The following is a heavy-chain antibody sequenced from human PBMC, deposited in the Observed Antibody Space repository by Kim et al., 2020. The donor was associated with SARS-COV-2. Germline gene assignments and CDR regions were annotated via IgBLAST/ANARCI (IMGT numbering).Heavy chain of an antibody. V-gene: IGHV3-73*01. CDR1: GFTFSGSA. CDR3: RAVTASSGMAV. CDR2: IRSKANSYAT. J-gene: IGHJ6*02. Sequence: GGSLRLSCAASGFTFSGSAMHWVRQASGKGLEWVGRIRSKANSYATVYAASVKGRFTISREDSKNTAYLQMNSLKTEDTAVYYCRAVTASSGMAVWGQGT. D-gene: IGHD4-17*01.